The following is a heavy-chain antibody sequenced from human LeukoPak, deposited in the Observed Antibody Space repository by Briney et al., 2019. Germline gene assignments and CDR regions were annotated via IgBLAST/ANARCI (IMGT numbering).Heavy chain of an antibody. CDR3: ARAAKAQEVVIPPIGLPYYYGLDV. Sequence: PGGSLRLSCATSGFSFRTYGMHWVRQAPGKGLEWVAVIWYDGSNKYYPDSVKGRFIISRDNSKNTLYLQMHSLRAEDTAVYYCARAAKAQEVVIPPIGLPYYYGLDVWGQGTTVTVSS. CDR1: GFSFRTYG. V-gene: IGHV3-33*01. J-gene: IGHJ6*02. D-gene: IGHD3-16*02. CDR2: IWYDGSNK.